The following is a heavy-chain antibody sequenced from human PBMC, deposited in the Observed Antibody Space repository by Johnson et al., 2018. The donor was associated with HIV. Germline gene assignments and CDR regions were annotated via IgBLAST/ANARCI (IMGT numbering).Heavy chain of an antibody. J-gene: IGHJ3*02. CDR2: IYSGGST. V-gene: IGHV3-66*01. D-gene: IGHD6-19*01. CDR3: VREQWLVREDFPGGFDI. Sequence: VQLVESGGGLVQPGGSLRLSCAASGFTVSSNYMSWVRQAPGKGLEWVSVIYSGGSTKYADSVKGRFIISRDNSKNRVFLQMNSLRAEDTALYYCVREQWLVREDFPGGFDIWGQGTMVTVS. CDR1: GFTVSSNY.